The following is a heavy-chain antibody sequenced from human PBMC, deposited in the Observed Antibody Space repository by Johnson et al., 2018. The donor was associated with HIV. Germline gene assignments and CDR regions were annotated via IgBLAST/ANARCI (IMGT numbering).Heavy chain of an antibody. J-gene: IGHJ3*02. Sequence: EVQLVESGGGLVQPGGSLRLSCAASGVTFSNAWMSWVRQAPGKGLEWVGRIKSKTDGGTTDYATPVKGRFTFSRDDSKNTLYLDMKSLKTEDTAFYYCAREGGGSNEDDAFDIWGQGTMVTVSS. V-gene: IGHV3-15*01. D-gene: IGHD1-26*01. CDR3: AREGGGSNEDDAFDI. CDR1: GVTFSNAW. CDR2: IKSKTDGGTT.